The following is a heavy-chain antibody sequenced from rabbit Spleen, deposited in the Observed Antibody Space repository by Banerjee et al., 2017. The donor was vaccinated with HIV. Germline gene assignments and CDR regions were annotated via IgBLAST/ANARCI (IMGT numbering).Heavy chain of an antibody. V-gene: IGHV1S43*01. CDR3: ARGSAAMTMVITGFYLGF. J-gene: IGHJ4*01. Sequence: QEQLEESGGGLVQPEGSLALTCKASGFSFSSSDYICWVRQAPGKGLEWIGIIYPITETTYYANWVNGRFTISSDNAQNTVDLQMNSLTAADTATYFCARGSAAMTMVITGFYLGFWGPGTLVTVS. D-gene: IGHD2-1*01. CDR2: IYPITETT. CDR1: GFSFSSSDY.